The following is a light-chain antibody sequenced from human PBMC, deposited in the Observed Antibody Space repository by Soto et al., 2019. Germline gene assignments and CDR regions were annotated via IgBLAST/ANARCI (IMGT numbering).Light chain of an antibody. Sequence: DIQMTQSPSTLSASVGDRVTITCRASQSISTWLAWYQQKPGKAPNLLISKASSLESGVPSRFSGSGSGTEFTLTISSLQPDDLATYYCQQYNSYSLLTFGGGTKVEI. CDR3: QQYNSYSLLT. CDR1: QSISTW. J-gene: IGKJ4*01. CDR2: KAS. V-gene: IGKV1-5*03.